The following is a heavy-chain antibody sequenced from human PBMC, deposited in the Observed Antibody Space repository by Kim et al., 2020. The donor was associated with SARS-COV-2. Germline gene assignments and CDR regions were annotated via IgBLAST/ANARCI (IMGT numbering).Heavy chain of an antibody. J-gene: IGHJ4*02. CDR1: GFTFDTYT. V-gene: IGHV3-21*01. CDR2: ISVNSGYI. CDR3: ARYPGAFDYLIHFDY. Sequence: GGSLRLSCAASGFTFDTYTMNWVRQAPGKWLEWVSSISVNSGYIYYADSVKGRFTISRDNAKNSVYLQMNSLRAEDTAMYYCARYPGAFDYLIHFDYWGQGTLVTVSS. D-gene: IGHD3-9*01.